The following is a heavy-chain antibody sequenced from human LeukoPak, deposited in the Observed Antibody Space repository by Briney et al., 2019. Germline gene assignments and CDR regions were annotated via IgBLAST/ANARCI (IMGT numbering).Heavy chain of an antibody. J-gene: IGHJ6*03. CDR2: INPNSGGT. V-gene: IGHV1-2*06. D-gene: IGHD3-16*02. Sequence: ASVKVSCKASGYTFTGYYMHWVRQAPGQGLEWMGRINPNSGGTNYAQKFQGRVTMTRDTSISTAYMELSRLRSDDTAVYYCALGGVIYLYYYYYMDVWGKGTTVTVSS. CDR1: GYTFTGYY. CDR3: ALGGVIYLYYYYYMDV.